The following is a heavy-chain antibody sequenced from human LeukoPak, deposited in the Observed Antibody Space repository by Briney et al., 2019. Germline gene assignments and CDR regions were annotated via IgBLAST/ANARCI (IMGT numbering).Heavy chain of an antibody. CDR3: ARGSFYGYADYFDY. J-gene: IGHJ4*02. CDR2: INPNSGGT. CDR1: GYTFTGYY. V-gene: IGHV1-2*02. Sequence: ASVKVSCKASGYTFTGYYMHWVRQAPGQGLEWMGWINPNSGGTNYAQKFQGRVTMTRDTSISTAYMELSRLRSDDTAVYYCARGSFYGYADYFDYWGQGTLVTVSS. D-gene: IGHD5-18*01.